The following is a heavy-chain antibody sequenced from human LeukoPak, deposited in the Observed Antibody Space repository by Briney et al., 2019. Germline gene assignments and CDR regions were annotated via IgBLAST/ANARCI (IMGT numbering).Heavy chain of an antibody. CDR3: ARLSGDPGPEAFDN. J-gene: IGHJ3*02. Sequence: SETLSLTCTVSGGSISSYYWSWIRQPPGKGLEWIGYIYYSGSTNYNPSLKSRVTISVDTSKNQFSLKLSSVTAADTAVYYCARLSGDPGPEAFDNWGRGTMVTVSS. CDR2: IYYSGST. V-gene: IGHV4-59*01. D-gene: IGHD1-14*01. CDR1: GGSISSYY.